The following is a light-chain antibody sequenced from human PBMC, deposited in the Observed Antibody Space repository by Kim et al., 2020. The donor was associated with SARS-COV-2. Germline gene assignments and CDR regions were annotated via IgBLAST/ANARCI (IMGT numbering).Light chain of an antibody. CDR1: SGNIADNY. Sequence: NFMLTQPHSVSESPGNTVTISCTRTSGNIADNYVQWYQQRPGSAPTIVIYEDSERPSGVPDRFSGSIDTSSSSASLTISGLKAEDEADYDCQSYDSSNVIFGGGTQLTVL. V-gene: IGLV6-57*04. CDR3: QSYDSSNVI. CDR2: EDS. J-gene: IGLJ2*01.